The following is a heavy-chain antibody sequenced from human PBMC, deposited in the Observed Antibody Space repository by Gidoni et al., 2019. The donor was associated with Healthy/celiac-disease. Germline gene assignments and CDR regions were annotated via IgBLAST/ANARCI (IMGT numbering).Heavy chain of an antibody. D-gene: IGHD4-17*01. J-gene: IGHJ5*02. V-gene: IGHV1-69*04. Sequence: QVQLVQSGAEVKKPGSSVKVSCKASGGTFSSYAISWVRQAPGQGLEWMGRIIPILGIANYAQNFPGRVTITADKSTSTAYMELSSLRSEDTAVYYCARDPSTVTTVSNWFDPWGQGTLVTVSS. CDR2: IIPILGIA. CDR1: GGTFSSYA. CDR3: ARDPSTVTTVSNWFDP.